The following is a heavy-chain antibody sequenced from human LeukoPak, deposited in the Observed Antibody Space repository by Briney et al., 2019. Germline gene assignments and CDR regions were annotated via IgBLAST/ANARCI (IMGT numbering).Heavy chain of an antibody. CDR2: ISYDGSNK. J-gene: IGHJ3*02. CDR3: ARDQADDAFDI. Sequence: GGSLRLSCAASGFTFSSYAMHWVRQAPGKGLEWVAVISYDGSNKYYADSVKGRFTISRDNSKNTLYLQMNSLRAEDTAVHYCARDQADDAFDIWGQGTMVTVSS. D-gene: IGHD6-25*01. V-gene: IGHV3-30*04. CDR1: GFTFSSYA.